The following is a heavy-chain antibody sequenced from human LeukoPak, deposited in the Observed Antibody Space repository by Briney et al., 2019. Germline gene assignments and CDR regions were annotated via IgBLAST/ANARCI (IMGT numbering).Heavy chain of an antibody. CDR2: ISNNGGYT. D-gene: IGHD1-26*01. Sequence: QTGGSLRLSCAVSGLTLSYVWMNWVRQAPGKGLEWVSAISNNGGYTYYADSVQGRFTISRDNSKSTLCLQMNSLRAEDTALYYCAKKVVVGATSPYSDFQDWGQGTLVTVSS. CDR1: GLTLSYVW. V-gene: IGHV3-23*01. J-gene: IGHJ1*01. CDR3: AKKVVVGATSPYSDFQD.